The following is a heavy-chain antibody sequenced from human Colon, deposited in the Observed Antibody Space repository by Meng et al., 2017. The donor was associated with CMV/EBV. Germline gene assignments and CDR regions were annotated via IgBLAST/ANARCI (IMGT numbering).Heavy chain of an antibody. CDR3: ARGWVRDRSSLHFDY. CDR1: GGSFTTYY. Sequence: QVHLRQWGPVLWKPSAPLSLSCALYGGSFTTYYWSWIRQPPGKGLEWIAEINHRGTTYYNPSLKSRVPLSLDSSTNQFSLKLISVTAADAAIYYCARGWVRDRSSLHFDYWGQGTLVTVSS. J-gene: IGHJ4*02. V-gene: IGHV4-34*01. D-gene: IGHD6-6*01. CDR2: INHRGTT.